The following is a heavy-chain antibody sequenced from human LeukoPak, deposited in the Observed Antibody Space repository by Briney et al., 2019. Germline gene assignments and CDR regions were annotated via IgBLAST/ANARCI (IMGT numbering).Heavy chain of an antibody. J-gene: IGHJ4*02. Sequence: SETLSLTCAVSGGSISSGDYSWSWLRQPPGKGLERIGYIYHSGRTFYNPSLKSRVTISVDTSKNQISLEVTSVTAADTAVYYCARDGGYGHYDYWGRGTLVTVSS. CDR2: IYHSGRT. V-gene: IGHV4-30-2*01. CDR1: GGSISSGDYS. CDR3: ARDGGYGHYDY. D-gene: IGHD5-18*01.